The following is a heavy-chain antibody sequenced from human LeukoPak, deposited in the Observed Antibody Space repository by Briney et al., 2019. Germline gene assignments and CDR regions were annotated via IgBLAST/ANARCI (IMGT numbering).Heavy chain of an antibody. J-gene: IGHJ4*02. CDR2: IYYSGST. CDR3: ARAGGGYDPIDY. V-gene: IGHV4-31*03. D-gene: IGHD5-12*01. Sequence: PSQTLSLTCTVSGGSISSGGYYWSWIPQHPGKGLEWIGYIYYSGSTYYNPSLKSRVTISVDTSKNQFSLKLGSVTARDTAVYYCARAGGGYDPIDYWGQGTLVTVSS. CDR1: GGSISSGGYY.